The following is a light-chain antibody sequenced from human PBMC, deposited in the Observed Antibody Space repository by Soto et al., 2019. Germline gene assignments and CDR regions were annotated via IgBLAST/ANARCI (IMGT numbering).Light chain of an antibody. Sequence: DIQMTQSPSTLSASVGDRVTITCRASQSISSWLAWYQQKPGKAPKLLIYDASSLESGVPSRFSGSGSGTEFTLTISSPQPDDFATYYCQQYNSYVWTFGQGTKVDIK. V-gene: IGKV1-5*01. J-gene: IGKJ1*01. CDR3: QQYNSYVWT. CDR2: DAS. CDR1: QSISSW.